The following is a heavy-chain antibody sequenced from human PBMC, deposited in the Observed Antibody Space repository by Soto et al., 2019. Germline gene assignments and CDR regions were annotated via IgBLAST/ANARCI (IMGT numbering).Heavy chain of an antibody. Sequence: ASVKVSCKASGGTFSNHAVSWVRQAPGQGPEWMGGIIPLSGTTNYVQKFQGRVTITADESMTTAYMELSSLRFDDTAVYYCAKDGSWGDHYYFDNWGQGTLVTVSS. CDR1: GGTFSNHA. V-gene: IGHV1-69*13. J-gene: IGHJ4*02. CDR3: AKDGSWGDHYYFDN. D-gene: IGHD2-21*02. CDR2: IIPLSGTT.